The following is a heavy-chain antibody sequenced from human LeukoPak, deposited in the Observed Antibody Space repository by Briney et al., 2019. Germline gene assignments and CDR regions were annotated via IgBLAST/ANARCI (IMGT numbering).Heavy chain of an antibody. J-gene: IGHJ3*02. Sequence: PGGSLRLSCAASGFTFSNHIISWVRQAPGKGLEWVANMRQDGSDKYYVDFVMGRFTISRDNAKNSLYLQMNSLRAEDTAVYYCARGGNAFVIWGQGTMVTVSS. CDR2: MRQDGSDK. D-gene: IGHD3-16*01. V-gene: IGHV3-7*01. CDR1: GFTFSNHI. CDR3: ARGGNAFVI.